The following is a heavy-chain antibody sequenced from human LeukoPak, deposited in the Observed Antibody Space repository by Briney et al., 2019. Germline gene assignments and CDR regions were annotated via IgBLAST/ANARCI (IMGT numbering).Heavy chain of an antibody. D-gene: IGHD2-2*01. CDR3: ARGDVQVPAAVLEAPGLPPKNWFDP. CDR1: GGSFSGYY. V-gene: IGHV4-34*01. CDR2: INHSGST. J-gene: IGHJ5*02. Sequence: PSETLSLTCAVYGGSFSGYYWSWIRQPPGKGLEWIGEINHSGSTNYNPSLKSRVTISVDTSKNQFSLKLSSVTAADTAVYFCARGDVQVPAAVLEAPGLPPKNWFDPWGQGTLVTVSS.